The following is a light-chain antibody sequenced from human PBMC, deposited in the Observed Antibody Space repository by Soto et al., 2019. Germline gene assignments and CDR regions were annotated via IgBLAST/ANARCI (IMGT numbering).Light chain of an antibody. V-gene: IGKV3-20*01. Sequence: EIVLMQSPGTLSLSPGERATLSCRASQSVSSNYLAWYQQKTGQPPRLLIYIASSRAPGIPDRFSGSGSGTHFTLTISRVEPEDFAVYYCQQYGSSPWTFGQGTKVEIK. CDR1: QSVSSNY. CDR3: QQYGSSPWT. CDR2: IAS. J-gene: IGKJ1*01.